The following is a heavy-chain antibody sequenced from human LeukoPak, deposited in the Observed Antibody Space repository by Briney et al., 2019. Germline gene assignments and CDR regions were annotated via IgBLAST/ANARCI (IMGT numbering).Heavy chain of an antibody. CDR2: IYPGDSDT. D-gene: IGHD2-2*01. Sequence: GESLKISCKGSGYSFTSYWIGWVRPMPGKGPVWMGIIYPGDSDTRYSPSFQGQVTISADKSISTAYLQWSSLKASDTALYYCAKLDVVPAAPGGYYYYLDVWGKGTTLPVSS. J-gene: IGHJ6*03. CDR1: GYSFTSYW. CDR3: AKLDVVPAAPGGYYYYLDV. V-gene: IGHV5-51*01.